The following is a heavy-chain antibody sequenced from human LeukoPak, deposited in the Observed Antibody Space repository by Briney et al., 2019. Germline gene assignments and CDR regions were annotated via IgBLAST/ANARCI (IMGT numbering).Heavy chain of an antibody. V-gene: IGHV4-61*02. CDR3: ARGVVVPAAINYFDY. J-gene: IGHJ4*02. CDR2: IYTSGST. Sequence: SETLSLTCTVSGGSISSGSYYWSWIRQPAGKGLEWIGRIYTSGSTNYNPSLKSRVTISVDTFKNQFSLKLSSVTAADTAVYYCARGVVVPAAINYFDYWGQGTLVTVSS. D-gene: IGHD2-2*02. CDR1: GGSISSGSYY.